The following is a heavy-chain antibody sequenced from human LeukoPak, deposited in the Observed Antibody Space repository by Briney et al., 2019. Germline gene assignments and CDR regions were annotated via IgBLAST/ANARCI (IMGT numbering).Heavy chain of an antibody. CDR2: ITNDGSST. Sequence: GGSLRLSCAASGFTLSDYWMHWVRHAPGKGLVWVSHITNDGSSTNYADPVKGRFTISRDSAKNTLYLQMNSLRAEDTAVYYCARGGVVAAFDYWGQGTLVTVSS. CDR1: GFTLSDYW. J-gene: IGHJ4*02. D-gene: IGHD2-15*01. CDR3: ARGGVVAAFDY. V-gene: IGHV3-74*01.